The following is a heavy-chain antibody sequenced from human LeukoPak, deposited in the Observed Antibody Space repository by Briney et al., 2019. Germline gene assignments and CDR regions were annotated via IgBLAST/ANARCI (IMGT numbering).Heavy chain of an antibody. CDR3: ARFTGIVVVPAANWFDP. J-gene: IGHJ5*02. Sequence: SVKVSCKASGGTFSSYAISWVRQAPGQGLEWMGGIIPIFGTANYAQKFQGRVTITADESTNTAYMELSSLRSEDTAVYYCARFTGIVVVPAANWFDPWGQGTLVTVSS. CDR1: GGTFSSYA. CDR2: IIPIFGTA. V-gene: IGHV1-69*13. D-gene: IGHD2-2*01.